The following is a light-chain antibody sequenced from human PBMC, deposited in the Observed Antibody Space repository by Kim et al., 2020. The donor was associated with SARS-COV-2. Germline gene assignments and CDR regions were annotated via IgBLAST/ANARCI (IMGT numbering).Light chain of an antibody. Sequence: PGKRANPDCRASQSGSRNLDWDQQKPGQAPRLLIYGASTRATGIPARFSGSGSGTEFTLTISSLQSEDFAVYYCQQYNNWPPITFGQGTRLEIK. CDR3: QQYNNWPPIT. CDR1: QSGSRN. V-gene: IGKV3-15*01. CDR2: GAS. J-gene: IGKJ5*01.